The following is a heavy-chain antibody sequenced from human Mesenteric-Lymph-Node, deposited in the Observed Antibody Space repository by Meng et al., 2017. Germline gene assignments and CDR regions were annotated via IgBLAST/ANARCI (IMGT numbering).Heavy chain of an antibody. D-gene: IGHD3-10*01. J-gene: IGHJ3*02. CDR2: ISTDSRYI. CDR3: ARDRALLWDLEYAFDI. Sequence: GESLKISCAASGFTFSKSAMNWVRQAPEKGLQWVSSISTDSRYIFYADSVKGRFTISRDNSKNTLYLQMNSLRPEDTAVYYCARDRALLWDLEYAFDIWGQGTMVTVSS. V-gene: IGHV3-21*01. CDR1: GFTFSKSA.